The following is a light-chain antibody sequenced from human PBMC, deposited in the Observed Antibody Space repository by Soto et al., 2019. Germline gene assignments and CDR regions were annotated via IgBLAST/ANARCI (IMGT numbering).Light chain of an antibody. V-gene: IGLV2-14*01. CDR1: SRDVGGYNY. J-gene: IGLJ2*01. Sequence: QSALTQPASVSGSPGQSITISCTGTSRDVGGYNYVSWYQQHPGKAPKLMIYDVSNRPSGVSNRFSGSKSGNTASLTISGLQAEDEADYYCSSYKSSSIVVFGGGTKVTVL. CDR3: SSYKSSSIVV. CDR2: DVS.